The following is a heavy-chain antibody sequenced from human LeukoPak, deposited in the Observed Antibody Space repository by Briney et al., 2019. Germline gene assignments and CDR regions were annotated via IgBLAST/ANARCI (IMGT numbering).Heavy chain of an antibody. Sequence: GGSLRLSCAASGFTFNIYSMNWVRQARGKGLEWVSYISSSSTTIYYADCVKGRFTISRDNAKNSLYLQMNSLRAEDTAVYYCAREDYYYDSSGYYSQRRSNWFDPWGQGTLVTVSS. CDR3: AREDYYYDSSGYYSQRRSNWFDP. D-gene: IGHD3-22*01. J-gene: IGHJ5*02. CDR1: GFTFNIYS. CDR2: ISSSSTTI. V-gene: IGHV3-48*01.